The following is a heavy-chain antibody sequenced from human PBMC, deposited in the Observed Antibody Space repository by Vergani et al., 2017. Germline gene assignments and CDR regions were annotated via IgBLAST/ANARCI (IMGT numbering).Heavy chain of an antibody. CDR3: VRDLPVVPAAHYYGMDV. CDR2: INPNSGGT. CDR1: GYTFTGYY. Sequence: QVQLVQSGAEVKKPGASVKVSCKASGYTFTGYYMHWVRQAPGQGLEWMGWINPNSGGTNYAQKFQGRVTMTRDTSISTAYMELSRLRSDDTAVYYCVRDLPVVPAAHYYGMDVWGQGTTVTVSS. J-gene: IGHJ6*02. V-gene: IGHV1-2*02. D-gene: IGHD2-2*01.